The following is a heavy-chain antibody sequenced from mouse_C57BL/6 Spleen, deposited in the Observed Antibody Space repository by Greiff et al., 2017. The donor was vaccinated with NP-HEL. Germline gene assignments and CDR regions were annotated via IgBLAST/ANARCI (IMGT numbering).Heavy chain of an antibody. Sequence: VQLQQSGAELVKPGASVKISCKASGYAFSSYWMNWVKQRPGKGLEWIGQIYPGDGDTNYNGKFKGKATLTADKSSSTAYMQLSSLTSEDAAVYFCARYDDDRGCGFDYWGQGTTLTVSS. CDR1: GYAFSSYW. CDR3: ARYDDDRGCGFDY. J-gene: IGHJ2*01. CDR2: IYPGDGDT. V-gene: IGHV1-80*01. D-gene: IGHD2-4*01.